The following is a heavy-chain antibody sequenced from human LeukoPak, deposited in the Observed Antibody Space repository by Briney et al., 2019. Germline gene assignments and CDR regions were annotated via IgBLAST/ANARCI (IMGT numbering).Heavy chain of an antibody. D-gene: IGHD1-26*01. CDR3: ARWKMELQRNAFDF. CDR1: GFTFRTYW. J-gene: IGHJ3*01. V-gene: IGHV3-7*01. CDR2: INQDGSEE. Sequence: GGSLRLSCAASGFTFRTYWMSWIRQAPGKEPEWVADINQDGSEEYYLQSVRGRFTVSRDNAQTAVSLQMTNLRADDTAVYYCARWKMELQRNAFDFWGQGTVVTVSS.